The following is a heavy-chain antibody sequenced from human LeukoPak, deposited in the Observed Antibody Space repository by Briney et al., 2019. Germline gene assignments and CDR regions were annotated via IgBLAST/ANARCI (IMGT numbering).Heavy chain of an antibody. Sequence: PGGSLRLSCAASGFIFSGFWMHWVRQAPGKGLEWVARINSDGSSTSCADSVQGRFTISRDNAMNTLYLQMNTLRAEDTAVYYCARGHYYAMDVWGQGTTVTVSS. V-gene: IGHV3-74*01. J-gene: IGHJ6*02. CDR3: ARGHYYAMDV. CDR1: GFIFSGFW. CDR2: INSDGSST.